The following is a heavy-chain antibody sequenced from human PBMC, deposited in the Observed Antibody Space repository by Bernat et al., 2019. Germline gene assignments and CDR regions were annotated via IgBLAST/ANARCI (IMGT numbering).Heavy chain of an antibody. CDR1: GGSISTDDYY. CDR3: WVIVNSSKFDY. V-gene: IGHV4-39*01. Sequence: QLQLQESGPGLVKPSETLSLTCTVSGGSISTDDYYWGWIRQPPGKGLEWIGIIYYSGSTYYNPSLKSRVTISIDTSKNQFSLRLGSVTAADTAMYYCWVIVNSSKFDYWGQGTLVTVSS. CDR2: IYYSGST. D-gene: IGHD3-22*01. J-gene: IGHJ4*02.